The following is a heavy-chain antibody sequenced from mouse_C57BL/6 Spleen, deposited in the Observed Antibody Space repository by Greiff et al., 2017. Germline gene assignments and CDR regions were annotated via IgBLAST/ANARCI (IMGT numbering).Heavy chain of an antibody. CDR1: GYAFSSSW. D-gene: IGHD2-4*01. Sequence: QVQLQQSGPELVKPGASVKISCKASGYAFSSSWMNWVKQRPGKGLEWIGRIYPGDGDTNYNGKFKGKATRTADKSSSTAYMQLSSLTSEDSAVYFCASYDYDDDYYAMDYWGQGTSVTVSS. CDR3: ASYDYDDDYYAMDY. V-gene: IGHV1-82*01. J-gene: IGHJ4*01. CDR2: IYPGDGDT.